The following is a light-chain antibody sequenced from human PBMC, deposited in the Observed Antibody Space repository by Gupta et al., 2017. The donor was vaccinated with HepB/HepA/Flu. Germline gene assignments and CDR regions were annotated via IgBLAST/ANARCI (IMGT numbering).Light chain of an antibody. CDR3: QQYYSNPSALT. J-gene: IGKJ4*01. CDR2: WAS. Sequence: DIVMTQAPDSLAVSLGERATINCKSSQSVLYSSNNKNYLAWYQQKPGQPPKLLIYWASTRESGGLDRCSGSGAGTDFTLTISSRQAEDVAVYYSQQYYSNPSALTFGGGTKVEIK. V-gene: IGKV4-1*01. CDR1: QSVLYSSNNKNY.